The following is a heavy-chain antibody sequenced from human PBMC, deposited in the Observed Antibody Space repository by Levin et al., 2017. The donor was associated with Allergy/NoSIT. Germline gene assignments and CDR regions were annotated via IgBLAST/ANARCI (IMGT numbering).Heavy chain of an antibody. CDR1: GFTFSSYS. J-gene: IGHJ6*03. CDR2: ISSSSSYI. Sequence: GESLKISCAASGFTFSSYSMNWVRQAPGKGLEWVSSISSSSSYIYYADSVKGRFTISRDNAKNSLYVQVNSLRAEDTAVYYCVRGGAGAAGYYYMDVWGKGTTVTVSS. V-gene: IGHV3-21*01. D-gene: IGHD6-19*01. CDR3: VRGGAGAAGYYYMDV.